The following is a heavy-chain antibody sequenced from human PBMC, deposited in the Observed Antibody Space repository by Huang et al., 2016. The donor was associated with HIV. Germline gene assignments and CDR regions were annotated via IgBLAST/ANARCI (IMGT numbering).Heavy chain of an antibody. CDR1: GFMFDNFG. Sequence: QVQLVESGGGVVQPGGSLRLSCGASGFMFDNFGMHWVRQAPGKGREWVAFLRSDGSNEYNGESVKGRFSISRDNFENMVYLQMNSLGDGDTAIYYCARAVDGFNSKGFYMDVWGKGTAVIVSS. D-gene: IGHD5-12*01. J-gene: IGHJ6*03. CDR2: LRSDGSNE. CDR3: ARAVDGFNSKGFYMDV. V-gene: IGHV3-30*02.